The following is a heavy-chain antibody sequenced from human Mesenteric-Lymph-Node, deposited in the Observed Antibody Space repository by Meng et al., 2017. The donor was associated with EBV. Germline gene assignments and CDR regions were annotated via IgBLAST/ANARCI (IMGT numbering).Heavy chain of an antibody. D-gene: IGHD1-26*01. CDR3: ARGLVVGATGDYYFDY. CDR1: GYTFTNFY. J-gene: IGHJ4*02. V-gene: IGHV1-46*01. Sequence: VRLVQSGAEVKKPGASVKVSCKASGYTFTNFYIHWVRQAPGQGLEWMGIINPSGGSTGFAQRFQGRATMTRDTSTNTVYMDLSSLRSEDTAVYYCARGLVVGATGDYYFDYWGQGTLVTVFS. CDR2: INPSGGST.